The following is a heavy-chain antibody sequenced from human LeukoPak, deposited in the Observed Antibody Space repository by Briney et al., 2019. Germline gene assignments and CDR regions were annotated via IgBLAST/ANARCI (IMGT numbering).Heavy chain of an antibody. D-gene: IGHD3-10*01. CDR1: GGSISSYY. CDR3: ARAVGSGSFQTYYYYMDV. Sequence: SQTLSLTCTVSGGSISSYYWSWIRQPAGKGLEWLGRIYTSGSTYYNPSLKSRVTMLVDTSKNQFSLKLSSVTAADTAVYYCARAVGSGSFQTYYYYMDVWGKGTTVTISS. CDR2: IYTSGST. V-gene: IGHV4-4*07. J-gene: IGHJ6*03.